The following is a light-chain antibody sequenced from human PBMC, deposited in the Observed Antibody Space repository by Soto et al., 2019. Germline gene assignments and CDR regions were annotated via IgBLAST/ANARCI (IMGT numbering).Light chain of an antibody. J-gene: IGLJ1*01. CDR3: SSYVGSNNYV. V-gene: IGLV2-8*01. CDR2: AVN. Sequence: QSALTQRPSASGSPGQSVTISCTGTSSDVGGYKYVSWYQQYPGKAPKLMIYAVNKRPSGVPDRFSGSKSGNTASLTVSGLQAEDEADYYCSSYVGSNNYVFGTGTKVTVL. CDR1: SSDVGGYKY.